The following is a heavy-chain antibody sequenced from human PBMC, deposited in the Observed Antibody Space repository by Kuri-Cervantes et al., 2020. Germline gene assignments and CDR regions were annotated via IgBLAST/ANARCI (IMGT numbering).Heavy chain of an antibody. J-gene: IGHJ4*02. Sequence: LSLTCAASGFTFSSYGMHWVRQAPGKGLEWVAVISYDGSNKYYADSVKGRFTISRDNSKNTLYLQMNSLRAEDTAVHYCARGGYGDPNIDYWGQGTLVTVSS. CDR3: ARGGYGDPNIDY. CDR1: GFTFSSYG. D-gene: IGHD4-17*01. CDR2: ISYDGSNK. V-gene: IGHV3-30*03.